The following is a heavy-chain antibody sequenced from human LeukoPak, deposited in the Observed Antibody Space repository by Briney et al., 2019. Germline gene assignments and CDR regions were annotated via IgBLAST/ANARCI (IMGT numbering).Heavy chain of an antibody. Sequence: SVKVSCKASGGTFSSYAISWVRQAPGQGLEWMGRIIPILGIANYAQKFQGRVTMTRNTSISTAYMELSSLRSEDTAVYYCARSNPSYGMDVWGQGTTVTVSS. J-gene: IGHJ6*02. CDR2: IIPILGIA. CDR1: GGTFSSYA. CDR3: ARSNPSYGMDV. V-gene: IGHV1-69*04.